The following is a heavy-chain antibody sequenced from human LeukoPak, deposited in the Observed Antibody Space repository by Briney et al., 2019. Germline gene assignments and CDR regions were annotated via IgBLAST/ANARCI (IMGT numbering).Heavy chain of an antibody. CDR3: AKGALRGYSYGYSDY. CDR1: GFTFSDHY. V-gene: IGHV3-23*01. Sequence: GGSLRLSCAASGFTFSDHYMDWVRQAPGKGLEWVSAISGSGGSTYYADSVKGRFTISRDNSKNTLYLQMNSLRAEDTAVYYCAKGALRGYSYGYSDYWGQGTLVTVSS. CDR2: ISGSGGST. J-gene: IGHJ4*02. D-gene: IGHD5-18*01.